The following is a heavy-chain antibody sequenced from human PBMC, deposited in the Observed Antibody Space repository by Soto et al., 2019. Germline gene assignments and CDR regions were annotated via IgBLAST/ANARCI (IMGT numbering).Heavy chain of an antibody. J-gene: IGHJ5*02. CDR1: GFTFSSYA. CDR3: ARSTLPGWFDP. V-gene: IGHV3-30-3*01. CDR2: ISYDGSNK. Sequence: GSLRLSCAASGFTFSSYAMHWVRQAPGKGLEWVAVISYDGSNKYYADSVKGRFTISRDNSKNTLYLQMNSLRAEDTAVYYCARSTLPGWFDPWGQGTLVSISS.